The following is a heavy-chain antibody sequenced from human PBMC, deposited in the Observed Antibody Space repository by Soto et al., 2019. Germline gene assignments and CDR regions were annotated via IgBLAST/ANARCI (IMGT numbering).Heavy chain of an antibody. CDR3: ARDLCSSTSCYLYYYYYGMDV. CDR2: IIPIFGTA. V-gene: IGHV1-69*06. CDR1: GGTFSSYA. Sequence: QVQLVQSGAEVKKPGSSVQVSCKASGGTFSSYAISWVRQAPGQGLEWMGGIIPIFGTANYAQKFQGRVTITADKSTSTAYMELSSLRSEDTAVYYCARDLCSSTSCYLYYYYYGMDVWGQGTTVTVSS. D-gene: IGHD2-2*01. J-gene: IGHJ6*02.